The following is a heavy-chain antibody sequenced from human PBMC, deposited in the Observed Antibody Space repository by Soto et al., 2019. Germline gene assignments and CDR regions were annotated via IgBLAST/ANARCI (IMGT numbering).Heavy chain of an antibody. Sequence: QVQLVESGGGVVQPGRSLRLSCEASGFMFTGYAMHWVSQAPGKGLEWVAVMSYDGSDKFYRASVKGRFTISRDISKNTLFLEMTSLRPEDTALYFCARGRGLAARPQHLDYWGQGTLVTVSS. CDR2: MSYDGSDK. CDR1: GFMFTGYA. V-gene: IGHV3-30-3*01. J-gene: IGHJ4*02. CDR3: ARGRGLAARPQHLDY. D-gene: IGHD6-6*01.